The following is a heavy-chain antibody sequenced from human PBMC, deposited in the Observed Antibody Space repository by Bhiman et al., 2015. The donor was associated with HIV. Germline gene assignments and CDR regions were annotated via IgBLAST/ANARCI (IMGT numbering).Heavy chain of an antibody. V-gene: IGHV3-66*02. D-gene: IGHD5-24*01. Sequence: EVQLVESGGGLVQPGGSLRLSCAASGFTVSGSYMSWVRQAPGKGLEWVSVIYSGGNTFYADSVKGRFTISRDNSKNMLFLQMNNLRGEDTAVYYCARDRRWIQFPYDAFDIWAKGQWSPSLQ. CDR2: IYSGGNT. CDR1: GFTVSGSY. CDR3: ARDRRWIQFPYDAFDI. J-gene: IGHJ3*02.